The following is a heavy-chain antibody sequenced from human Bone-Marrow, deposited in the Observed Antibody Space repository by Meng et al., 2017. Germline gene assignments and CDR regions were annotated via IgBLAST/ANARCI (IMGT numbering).Heavy chain of an antibody. V-gene: IGHV3-74*01. CDR3: ATGVGY. J-gene: IGHJ4*02. CDR1: GFTFSSYW. CDR2: INSDGTTT. Sequence: GESLKISCAASGFTFSSYWMYWVRQAPGKGLVWISRINSDGTTTTYADSVKGRFTISRDNAKNTLYLQMNSLRVEDTAVYYCATGVGYWGQGTLVTVSS. D-gene: IGHD7-27*01.